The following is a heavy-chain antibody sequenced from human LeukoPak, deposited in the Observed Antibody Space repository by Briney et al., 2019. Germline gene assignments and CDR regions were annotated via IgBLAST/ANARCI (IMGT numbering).Heavy chain of an antibody. CDR2: ISYDGSNK. V-gene: IGHV3-30-3*02. J-gene: IGHJ4*02. CDR1: GFTFSSYA. Sequence: GRSLRLSCAASGFTFSSYAMHWVRQAPGKGLEWVAVISYDGSNKYYADSVKGRFTISRDNSKNTLYLQMNSPRAEDTAVYYCAKTAVRGDYSLDYWGQGTLVTVSS. D-gene: IGHD3-10*01. CDR3: AKTAVRGDYSLDY.